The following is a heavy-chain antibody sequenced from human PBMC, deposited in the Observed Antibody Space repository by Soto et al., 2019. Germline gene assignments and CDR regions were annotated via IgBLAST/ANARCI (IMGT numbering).Heavy chain of an antibody. CDR3: ARDRAYSSSWTLGAFDL. CDR2: IYYSGST. V-gene: IGHV4-31*03. CDR1: GGSISSGGYY. Sequence: QVQLQESGPGLVKPSQTLSLTCTVSGGSISSGGYYWSWIRQHPGKGLEWIGYIYYSGSTYYNPSLKRRVTISVDTSKNQFSLKLGTVTAADTAVYYCARDRAYSSSWTLGAFDLWGQGKIVNVSS. D-gene: IGHD6-13*01. J-gene: IGHJ3*01.